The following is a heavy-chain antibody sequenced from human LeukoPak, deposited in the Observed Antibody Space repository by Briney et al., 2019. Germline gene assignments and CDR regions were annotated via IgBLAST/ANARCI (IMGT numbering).Heavy chain of an antibody. CDR3: AREEIASRRKPHTY. D-gene: IGHD6-6*01. J-gene: IGHJ4*02. CDR2: ISSSSSTI. Sequence: GGSLRLSCAASGFTFSSYSMNWVRQAPGKGLEWVSYISSSSSTIYYADSVKGRFTISRDNARSSLYLQMNSLRDEDTAVYYCAREEIASRRKPHTYWGQGTLVTVSS. CDR1: GFTFSSYS. V-gene: IGHV3-48*02.